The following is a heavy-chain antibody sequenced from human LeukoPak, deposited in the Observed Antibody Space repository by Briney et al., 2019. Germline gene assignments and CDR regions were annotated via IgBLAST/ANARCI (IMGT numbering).Heavy chain of an antibody. CDR1: GFTFSSHW. Sequence: GGSLRLSCAASGFTFSSHWRSWVRQAPGKGLEWVANIKQDGSEKYYVDSVKGRFTISRDNAKNSLYLQMNSLRAEDTAVYYCARVCTIFGVVIMDYFDYWGQGTLVTVSS. D-gene: IGHD3-3*01. CDR3: ARVCTIFGVVIMDYFDY. V-gene: IGHV3-7*01. CDR2: IKQDGSEK. J-gene: IGHJ4*02.